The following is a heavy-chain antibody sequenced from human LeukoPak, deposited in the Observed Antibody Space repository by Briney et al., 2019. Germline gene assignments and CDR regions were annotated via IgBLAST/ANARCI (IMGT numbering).Heavy chain of an antibody. J-gene: IGHJ4*02. D-gene: IGHD6-13*01. CDR1: GYTFTGYY. CDR2: INPNSGGT. CDR3: ARARPGIAAAGTTYYFDY. V-gene: IGHV1-2*04. Sequence: ASVKVSRKASGYTFTGYYMHWVRQAPGQGLEWMGWINPNSGGTNYAQKFQGWVTMTRDTSISTAYMELSRLRSDDTAVYYCARARPGIAAAGTTYYFDYWGQGTLVTVSS.